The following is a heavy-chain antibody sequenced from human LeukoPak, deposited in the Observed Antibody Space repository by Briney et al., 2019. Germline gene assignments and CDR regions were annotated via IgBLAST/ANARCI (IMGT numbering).Heavy chain of an antibody. J-gene: IGHJ6*03. D-gene: IGHD6-13*01. Sequence: GASVKVSCKASGYTFTGYYMHWVRQAPGQGLEWMGRINPNSGGKNYAQKFQGRVTMTRDTSISTAYMELSRLRSDDTAVYYCARVSIAAAGTISGYYYYMDVWGKGTTVTVSS. V-gene: IGHV1-2*06. CDR3: ARVSIAAAGTISGYYYYMDV. CDR2: INPNSGGK. CDR1: GYTFTGYY.